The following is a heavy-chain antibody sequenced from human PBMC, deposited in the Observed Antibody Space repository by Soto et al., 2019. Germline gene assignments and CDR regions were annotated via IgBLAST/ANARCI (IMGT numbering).Heavy chain of an antibody. CDR1: GFTFSSYA. CDR3: ARDPYSYGCDY. J-gene: IGHJ4*02. Sequence: QVQLVESGGGVVQPGRSLRLSCAASGFTFSSYAMHWVRQAPGKGLEWVAVISYDGSNKYYADSVKGRFTISRDNSKNTLYLQMNSLRAEDTALYYCARDPYSYGCDYWGQGTLVTVSS. D-gene: IGHD5-18*01. V-gene: IGHV3-30-3*01. CDR2: ISYDGSNK.